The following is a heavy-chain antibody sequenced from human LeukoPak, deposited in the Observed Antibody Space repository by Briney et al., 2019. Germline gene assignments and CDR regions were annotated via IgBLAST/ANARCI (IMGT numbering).Heavy chain of an antibody. CDR3: ARDTLVLSSSSVSD. V-gene: IGHV4-59*01. Sequence: SETLSLTCTVSGGSISGYHWSWIRQPPGKGLEWIGHVCNSGSTNYNPSLKSRVTISVDTSKNQFSLKLRSVTAADTAVYYCARDTLVLSSSSVSDWGQGTLVTVSS. J-gene: IGHJ4*02. CDR1: GGSISGYH. D-gene: IGHD6-6*01. CDR2: VCNSGST.